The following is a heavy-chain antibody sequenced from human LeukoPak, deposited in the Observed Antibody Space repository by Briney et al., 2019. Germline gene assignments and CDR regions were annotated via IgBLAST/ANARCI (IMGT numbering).Heavy chain of an antibody. CDR1: GFTFSSYA. CDR2: IKADGSDK. J-gene: IGHJ4*02. V-gene: IGHV3-7*01. Sequence: PGGSLRLSCAASGFTFSSYAMSWPRQAPGKGLEWVASIKADGSDKYYVDSVTGRFTISRDNAKKSLYLQMNSLRVDDTAVYYCGNVEWGQGIVVTVSS. CDR3: GNVE.